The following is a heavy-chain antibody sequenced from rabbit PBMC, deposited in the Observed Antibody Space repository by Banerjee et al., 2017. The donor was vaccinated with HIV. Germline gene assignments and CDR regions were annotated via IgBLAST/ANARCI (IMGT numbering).Heavy chain of an antibody. D-gene: IGHD4-1*01. CDR3: ARDLAGVIGWNFNL. CDR2: IYAGNSGTT. CDR1: GFDISSNA. J-gene: IGHJ4*01. V-gene: IGHV1S40*01. Sequence: QSLEESGGDLVKPGASLALSCKASGFDISSNAMCWVRQAPGKGLELIACIYAGNSGTTYYASWAKGRFTISKTSSTTVTLQMTSLTAADTATYFCARDLAGVIGWNFNLWGQGTLVTVS.